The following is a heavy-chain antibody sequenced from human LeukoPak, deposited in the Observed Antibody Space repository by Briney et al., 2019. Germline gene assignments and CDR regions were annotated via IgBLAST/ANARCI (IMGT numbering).Heavy chain of an antibody. J-gene: IGHJ5*02. CDR2: IIPIFGTA. D-gene: IGHD3-3*01. CDR3: ARSIFGVVINPPSNWFDP. CDR1: GGTFSSYA. Sequence: SVKVSCKASGGTFSSYAISWVRQAPGQGLGWMGGIIPIFGTANYAQKFQGRVTITTDESTSTAYMELSSLRSEDTAVYYCARSIFGVVINPPSNWFDPWGQGTLVTVSS. V-gene: IGHV1-69*05.